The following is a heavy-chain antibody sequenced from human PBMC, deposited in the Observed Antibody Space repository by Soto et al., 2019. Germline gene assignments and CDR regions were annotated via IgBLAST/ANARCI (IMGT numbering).Heavy chain of an antibody. Sequence: EVHLVESGGGLMQPGGSLRLSCAASGFTVSSYNMIWVRQAPVKGLEWVSVTYSGGTTQYADSVKGRFTVSRDNSKNTLYLQMSSLRDDDTAVYYCARKLSGAVQGWAYGMDVWGRGTTVTVPS. CDR1: GFTVSSYN. D-gene: IGHD1-26*01. CDR3: ARKLSGAVQGWAYGMDV. J-gene: IGHJ6*02. V-gene: IGHV3-53*02. CDR2: TYSGGTT.